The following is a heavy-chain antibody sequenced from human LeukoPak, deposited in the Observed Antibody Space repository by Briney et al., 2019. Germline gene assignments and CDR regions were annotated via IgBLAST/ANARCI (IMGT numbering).Heavy chain of an antibody. V-gene: IGHV4-34*01. CDR3: ARRVYYYYGMDV. CDR1: GGSFSGYY. CDR2: INHSGST. J-gene: IGHJ6*04. Sequence: SETLSLTCAVYGGSFSGYYWSWIRQPPGKGLEWIGEINHSGSTNYNPSLKSRVTISVDTSKNQFSLKLSSVTAADTAVYYCARRVYYYYGMDVWGKGTTVTVSS.